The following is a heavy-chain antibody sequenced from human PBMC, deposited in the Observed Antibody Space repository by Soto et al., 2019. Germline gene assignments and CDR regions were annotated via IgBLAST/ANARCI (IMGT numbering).Heavy chain of an antibody. Sequence: GGSLRLSCTVSGFAFNNYGINWVRQAPGKGLECVSGIYGSGRGIEYADSVKGRFTISRDNSKNTVYLQMTDLRADDTAIYYCAKDAVYNDGLWLMDHWGQGTQVTVSS. D-gene: IGHD2-21*01. CDR1: GFAFNNYG. J-gene: IGHJ4*02. CDR3: AKDAVYNDGLWLMDH. V-gene: IGHV3-23*05. CDR2: IYGSGRGI.